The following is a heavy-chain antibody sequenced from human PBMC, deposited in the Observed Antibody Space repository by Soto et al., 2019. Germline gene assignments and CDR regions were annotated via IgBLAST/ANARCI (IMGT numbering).Heavy chain of an antibody. Sequence: QVQLVQSGAEVKKPGSSVKVSCKASGGTFSSYAMHWVHQAPGKGLEWVAVISYNGGDKYYAGSVKGRFTISRDNSKNTLYLQMNSLRVEDTAVYHCVRDGDIGAAGYYFDYWGQGTLVTVSS. CDR1: GGTFSSYA. CDR3: VRDGDIGAAGYYFDY. CDR2: ISYNGGDK. J-gene: IGHJ4*02. V-gene: IGHV3-30-3*01. D-gene: IGHD6-13*01.